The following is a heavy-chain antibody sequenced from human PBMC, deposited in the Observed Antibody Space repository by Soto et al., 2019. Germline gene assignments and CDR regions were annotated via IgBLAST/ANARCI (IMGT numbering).Heavy chain of an antibody. CDR1: GGTFSSYA. CDR3: ASDGYSSRCFH. CDR2: IIPIFGTA. Sequence: SVKVSCKASGGTFSSYAISWVRQAPGQGLEWMGGIIPIFGTANYAQKFQGRVTITADASTSTAYMELRSLRSEDTAVYYCASDGYSSRCFHWGQGTLVPVSS. V-gene: IGHV1-69*13. D-gene: IGHD6-13*01. J-gene: IGHJ4*02.